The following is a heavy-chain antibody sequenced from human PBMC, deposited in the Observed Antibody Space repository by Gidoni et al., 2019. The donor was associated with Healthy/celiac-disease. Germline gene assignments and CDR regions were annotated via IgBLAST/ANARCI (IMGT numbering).Heavy chain of an antibody. Sequence: QVQLVESGGGVVQPGRSLRLSCAASGFTFSSYGMHWVRQAPGKGLGWVAVIAYDGSNKYYADSVKGRFTISRDNSKNTLYLQMNSLRAEDTAVYYCAKDRAAGRRHYGMDVWGQGTTVTVSS. D-gene: IGHD6-13*01. CDR3: AKDRAAGRRHYGMDV. V-gene: IGHV3-30*18. J-gene: IGHJ6*02. CDR1: GFTFSSYG. CDR2: IAYDGSNK.